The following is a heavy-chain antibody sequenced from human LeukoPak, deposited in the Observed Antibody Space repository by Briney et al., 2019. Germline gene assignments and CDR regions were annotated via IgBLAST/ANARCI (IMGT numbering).Heavy chain of an antibody. CDR1: GGSFIGYY. Sequence: PSATLSLTCAVYGGSFIGYYWSWIRQSPGKGLEWIGEINQSGSTNHNPSLKSRVTISVDTSKNHFSLKVSSVTAADTAIYYCARHPGDMSSFDIWGQGTMVTVSS. J-gene: IGHJ3*02. D-gene: IGHD3-9*01. V-gene: IGHV4-34*01. CDR3: ARHPGDMSSFDI. CDR2: INQSGST.